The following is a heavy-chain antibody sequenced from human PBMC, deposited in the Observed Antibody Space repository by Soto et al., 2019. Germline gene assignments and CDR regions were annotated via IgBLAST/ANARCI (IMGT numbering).Heavy chain of an antibody. D-gene: IGHD2-15*01. V-gene: IGHV4-39*02. Sequence: QLQLQESGPGLVKPSETLSLTCTVSGGSISSSSYYWGWIRQPPGKGLEWIGSIYYRGNTYYNPSIRSRVTISVDTAKNQFSRKLSSVTAADTAVYYCAREGGGYCSGGSCQVDYWGQGTLVTVSS. CDR1: GGSISSSSYY. J-gene: IGHJ4*02. CDR2: IYYRGNT. CDR3: AREGGGYCSGGSCQVDY.